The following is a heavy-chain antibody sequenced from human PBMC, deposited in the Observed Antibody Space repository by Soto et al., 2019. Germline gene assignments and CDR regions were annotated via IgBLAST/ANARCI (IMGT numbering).Heavy chain of an antibody. Sequence: GGSLRLSCAASGFTFSNAWMKWVRQAPGKGLEWVGRIKSKTDGGTTDYAAPVKDRFTISRDDSKDMFYLQMDSLRTEDTAVYYCSKELRWEQYGDNWGQGALVTVSS. V-gene: IGHV3-15*05. J-gene: IGHJ4*02. CDR1: GFTFSNAW. CDR3: SKELRWEQYGDN. CDR2: IKSKTDGGTT. D-gene: IGHD1-26*01.